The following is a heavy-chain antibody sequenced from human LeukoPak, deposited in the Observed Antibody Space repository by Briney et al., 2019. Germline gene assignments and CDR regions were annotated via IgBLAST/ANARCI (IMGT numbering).Heavy chain of an antibody. V-gene: IGHV1-69*01. CDR1: GGTFGSYA. J-gene: IGHJ4*02. Sequence: SVKVSCKASGGTFGSYAISWVRQAPGQGLEWMGGIIPIFGTANYAQKFQGRVTITADESTSTAYMELSSLRSEDTAVYYCARGVGEYYDSTRAGFDYWGQGTLVTVSS. CDR3: ARGVGEYYDSTRAGFDY. D-gene: IGHD3-22*01. CDR2: IIPIFGTA.